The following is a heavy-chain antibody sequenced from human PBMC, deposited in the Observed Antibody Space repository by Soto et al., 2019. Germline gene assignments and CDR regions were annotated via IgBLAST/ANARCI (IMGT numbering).Heavy chain of an antibody. CDR3: AHYSSGRAFDI. CDR2: INPFDGSR. J-gene: IGHJ3*02. D-gene: IGHD6-19*01. CDR1: GYIFTSYY. V-gene: IGHV1-46*01. Sequence: ASVKVSCKASGYIFTSYYIHWVRQAPGQGLEWMGWINPFDGSRMFAQSFQGRVTMTRDTSTSTVYMEVSSLRSEDTAVYYCAHYSSGRAFDIWGQGTMVTVSS.